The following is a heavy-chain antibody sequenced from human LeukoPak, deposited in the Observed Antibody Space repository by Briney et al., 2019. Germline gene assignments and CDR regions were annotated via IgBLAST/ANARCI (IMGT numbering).Heavy chain of an antibody. Sequence: GGSLRLSCAASGFTFSSYAMSWVRQAPGKGLEWVSAISGSGGGTYYADSVKGRFTISRDNSKSTLSLQMNSLRAEDTALYYCAKHLGDTSGWDYWGQGTLVTVSS. V-gene: IGHV3-23*01. D-gene: IGHD6-19*01. CDR1: GFTFSSYA. CDR2: ISGSGGGT. CDR3: AKHLGDTSGWDY. J-gene: IGHJ4*02.